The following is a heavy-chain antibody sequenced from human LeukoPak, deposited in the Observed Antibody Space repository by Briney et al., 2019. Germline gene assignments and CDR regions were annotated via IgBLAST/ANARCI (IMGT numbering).Heavy chain of an antibody. CDR2: IIPIFGTA. D-gene: IGHD4-17*01. CDR3: ASPYGRWTPPSGLGMV. Sequence: SVKVSCKASGGTFSSYAISWVRQAPGQGLEWMGGIIPIFGTANYAQKFQGRVTITADESTSTAYMELSSLRSEDTAVYYCASPYGRWTPPSGLGMVWGQGTLVTVSS. J-gene: IGHJ4*02. CDR1: GGTFSSYA. V-gene: IGHV1-69*13.